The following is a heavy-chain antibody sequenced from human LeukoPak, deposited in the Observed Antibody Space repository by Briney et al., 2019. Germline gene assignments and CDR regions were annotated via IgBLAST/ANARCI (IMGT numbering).Heavy chain of an antibody. Sequence: GGSLRLSCAASGVTFSSYGMHWVRQAPGKGLEWVAVISYDGSNKYYADSVQGLFTISRDNSNSALYLQMNSLRADDTAVYYCAGGAVFLMDVWGKGTTVTVSS. D-gene: IGHD2-21*01. CDR3: AGGAVFLMDV. J-gene: IGHJ6*03. CDR2: ISYDGSNK. CDR1: GVTFSSYG. V-gene: IGHV3-30*19.